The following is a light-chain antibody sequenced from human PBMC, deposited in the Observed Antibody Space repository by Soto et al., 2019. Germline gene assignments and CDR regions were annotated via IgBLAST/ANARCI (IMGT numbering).Light chain of an antibody. CDR3: QEYNSWPPWP. V-gene: IGKV3-15*01. Sequence: EIVMTQSPATLSVSPGERATLSCRASQSVSSNLAWYQQKPGQAPRLLIYGASTRATGIPARFSGSGSGTEFTLTLSSLQSEDFVVYYGQEYNSWPPWPLGGGTKVEIK. CDR1: QSVSSN. J-gene: IGKJ4*01. CDR2: GAS.